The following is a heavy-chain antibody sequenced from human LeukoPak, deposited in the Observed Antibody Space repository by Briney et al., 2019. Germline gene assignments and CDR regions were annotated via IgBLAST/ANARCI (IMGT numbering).Heavy chain of an antibody. Sequence: PGGSLRLSCAASGFTFSSYWMSWVRQAPGKGLEWVANIKQDGSEKYYVDSVKGRFTISRDNAKNSPYLQMNSLRAEDTAVYYCAPSGYYPYYFDYWGQGTLVTVSS. CDR3: APSGYYPYYFDY. CDR1: GFTFSSYW. CDR2: IKQDGSEK. D-gene: IGHD3-22*01. J-gene: IGHJ4*02. V-gene: IGHV3-7*01.